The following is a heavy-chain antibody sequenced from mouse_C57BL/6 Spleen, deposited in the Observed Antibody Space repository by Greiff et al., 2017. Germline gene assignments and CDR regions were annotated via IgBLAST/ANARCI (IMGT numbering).Heavy chain of an antibody. CDR1: GFTFSSYA. Sequence: EVKLEESGGGLVKPGGSLKLSCAASGFTFSSYAMSWVRQTPEKRLEWVATISDGGSYTYYPDNVKGRFTISRDNAKNNLYLQMSHLKSEDTAMYYCARESAYSNYFDYWGQGTTLTVSS. V-gene: IGHV5-4*01. CDR2: ISDGGSYT. J-gene: IGHJ2*01. CDR3: ARESAYSNYFDY. D-gene: IGHD2-5*01.